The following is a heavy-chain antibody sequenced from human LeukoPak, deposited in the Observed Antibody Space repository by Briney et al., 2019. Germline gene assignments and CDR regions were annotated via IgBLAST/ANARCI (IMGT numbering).Heavy chain of an antibody. V-gene: IGHV3-66*01. CDR3: ARVKYGLHFDY. CDR1: GFTVSSNY. D-gene: IGHD4-17*01. Sequence: GGSLRLSCAASGFTVSSNYMSWVRQALGKGLEWVSVIYSGGSTYYADSVKGRFTISRDNSKNTLYLQMNSLRAEDTAVYYCARVKYGLHFDYWGQGTLVTVSS. CDR2: IYSGGST. J-gene: IGHJ4*02.